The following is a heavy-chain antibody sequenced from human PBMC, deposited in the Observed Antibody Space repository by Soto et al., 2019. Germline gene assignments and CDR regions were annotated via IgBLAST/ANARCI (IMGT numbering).Heavy chain of an antibody. CDR2: ISAYNGNT. Sequence: SVKVSSKASGYTFTSYGVSWVRQAPGQGLEWMGWISAYNGNTNYAQKLQGRVTMTTDTSTSTAYMELRSLSSDDTAVYYCARVVYDSSSYYRFIWFDPRGQGTLVSVSS. J-gene: IGHJ5*02. CDR1: GYTFTSYG. CDR3: ARVVYDSSSYYRFIWFDP. V-gene: IGHV1-18*04. D-gene: IGHD3-22*01.